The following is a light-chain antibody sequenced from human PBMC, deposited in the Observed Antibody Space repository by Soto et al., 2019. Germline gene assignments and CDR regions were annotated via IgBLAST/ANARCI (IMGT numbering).Light chain of an antibody. CDR3: SSYTSSTVYV. J-gene: IGLJ1*01. Sequence: QSVLTQPASVSGSPGQSITISCTGTSSDVGGYNYVSWYQLHPGKAPKLMVYEVSNRPSGVSNRFSGSKSGNTASLTISGLQAEDEADYYSSSYTSSTVYVFXTVTNLT. CDR1: SSDVGGYNY. V-gene: IGLV2-14*01. CDR2: EVS.